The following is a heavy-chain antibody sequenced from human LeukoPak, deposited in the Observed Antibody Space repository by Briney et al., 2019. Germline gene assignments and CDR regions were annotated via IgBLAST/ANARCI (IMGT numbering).Heavy chain of an antibody. J-gene: IGHJ5*02. Sequence: PSETLSLTCTVSDGSISSSSYFWGWIRQPPGKGLEWIGTIYYTGSTYYTPSLKSRVTISIDTSNNQFSLILSSVTAADTAVYYCARQTRRVGGNSALGWLDPWGQGTLVTVSS. V-gene: IGHV4-39*01. CDR3: ARQTRRVGGNSALGWLDP. CDR2: IYYTGST. D-gene: IGHD2/OR15-2a*01. CDR1: DGSISSSSYF.